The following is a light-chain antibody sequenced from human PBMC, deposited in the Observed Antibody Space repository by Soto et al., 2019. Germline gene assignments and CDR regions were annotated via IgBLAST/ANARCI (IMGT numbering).Light chain of an antibody. J-gene: IGKJ1*01. CDR2: AAS. V-gene: IGKV3-20*01. Sequence: EIVLTQFPGTLSLSPGERATLSCRASQSVGCNYVAWYQQKPGQAPRVIIYAASNRARGIPDRFSGSGSGSDFTLTISRLEPEDFAVYYCQQYGTSPWAFGQGTKVEIK. CDR1: QSVGCNY. CDR3: QQYGTSPWA.